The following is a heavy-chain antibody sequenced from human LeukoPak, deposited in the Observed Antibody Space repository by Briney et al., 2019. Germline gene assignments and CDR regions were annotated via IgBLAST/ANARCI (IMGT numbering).Heavy chain of an antibody. D-gene: IGHD6-13*01. V-gene: IGHV3-23*01. CDR2: ISGSGGST. CDR1: GFPLNRYA. Sequence: GGSLRLSRAASGFPLNRYAMRWVRQAPRKGPGWVSAISGSGGSTYYPASLKGRFTIPRDNSKNTLHLQVNSLRAHATPLCYLARGDVAAGFDYWGQGTLDTVSS. CDR3: ARGDVAAGFDY. J-gene: IGHJ4*02.